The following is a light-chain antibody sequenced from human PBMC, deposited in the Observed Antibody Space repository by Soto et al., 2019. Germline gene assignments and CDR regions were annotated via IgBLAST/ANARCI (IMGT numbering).Light chain of an antibody. Sequence: DIQMTQSPSSLSASVGDRVTITCRASQSITTYLNWYQQKPGKAPKLLIYLASSLQSGVPSRFSGSGFGTDFTLTIYSLQDEDSATYYCQQSYNTPPDTFGQGTKLEI. CDR2: LAS. CDR1: QSITTY. CDR3: QQSYNTPPDT. V-gene: IGKV1-39*01. J-gene: IGKJ2*01.